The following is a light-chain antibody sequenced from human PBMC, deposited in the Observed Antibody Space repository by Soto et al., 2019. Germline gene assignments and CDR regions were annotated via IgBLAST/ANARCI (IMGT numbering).Light chain of an antibody. CDR2: AAS. Sequence: DIQLTQSPSFLSASVGDRVTITCRASQGISSYLAWYQQKPGKAPKLLIYAASTLQSGVPSRFSGSGSGTEFTLTIHSLQPEDFATYYCQQLSTCPLTFGGGDKVEIK. J-gene: IGKJ4*01. CDR1: QGISSY. V-gene: IGKV1-9*01. CDR3: QQLSTCPLT.